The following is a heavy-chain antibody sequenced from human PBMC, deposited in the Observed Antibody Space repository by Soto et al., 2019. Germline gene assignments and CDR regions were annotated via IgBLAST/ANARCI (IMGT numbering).Heavy chain of an antibody. V-gene: IGHV2-70*01. CDR2: IDWDDDK. Sequence: SGPTLVNPTQTLTLTCTFSGFSLSTSGMCVSWIRQPPGKALEWLALIDWDDDKYYSTSLKTRLTISKDTSKNQVVLTMTNMEPVDTATYYCARIRVTMVRGVIYYYGMDVWGQGTTVTVSS. D-gene: IGHD3-10*01. J-gene: IGHJ6*02. CDR1: GFSLSTSGMC. CDR3: ARIRVTMVRGVIYYYGMDV.